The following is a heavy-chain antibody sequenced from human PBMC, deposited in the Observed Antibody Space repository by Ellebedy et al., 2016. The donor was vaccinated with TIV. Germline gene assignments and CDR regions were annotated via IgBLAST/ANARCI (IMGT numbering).Heavy chain of an antibody. J-gene: IGHJ4*02. D-gene: IGHD4-17*01. CDR2: VNAYNGDT. V-gene: IGHV1-18*04. CDR3: AKEGHDYGDSDY. Sequence: ASVKVSCXASGYTFSTYGINWVRQAPGQGLEWLGWVNAYNGDTNYAQRFQGRVTMTTDTSMSTAYMELRSLRSDDTAVYYCAKEGHDYGDSDYWGQGTLVTVSS. CDR1: GYTFSTYG.